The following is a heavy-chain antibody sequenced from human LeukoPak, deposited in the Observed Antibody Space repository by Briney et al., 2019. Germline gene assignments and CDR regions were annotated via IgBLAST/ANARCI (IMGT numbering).Heavy chain of an antibody. Sequence: RPGGSLRLSCAASGFRFADYGVDRVRQTPGKGLEWVAYISWNGGLISYADSVKGRFTISRDNAKNSLYLQLDSLGAEDTALYYCTRDLTMAAFDYWGQGTLVTVSS. D-gene: IGHD5-24*01. V-gene: IGHV3-20*04. CDR2: ISWNGGLI. CDR1: GFRFADYG. J-gene: IGHJ4*02. CDR3: TRDLTMAAFDY.